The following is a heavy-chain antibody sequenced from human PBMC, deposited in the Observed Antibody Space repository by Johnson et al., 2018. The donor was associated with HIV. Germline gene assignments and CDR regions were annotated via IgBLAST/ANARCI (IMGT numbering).Heavy chain of an antibody. CDR2: ISGSGGST. CDR3: ARKQWLVIASDAFDI. CDR1: GFTFNNNA. Sequence: VQLVESGGDLVHPGGSLRLSCVASGFTFNNNAISWVRQAPGKGLEWVSAISGSGGSTYYADSVKGRFTISSDNSKNTLYLQMNSLRADDTAVYYCARKQWLVIASDAFDIWGQGTMVTVSS. V-gene: IGHV3-23*04. J-gene: IGHJ3*02. D-gene: IGHD6-19*01.